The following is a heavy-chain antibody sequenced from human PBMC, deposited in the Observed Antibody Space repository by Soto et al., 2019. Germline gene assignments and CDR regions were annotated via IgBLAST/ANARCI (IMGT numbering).Heavy chain of an antibody. Sequence: GGSLRLSCAASGFTFSSYAMSWVRQAPGKGLEWASAISGSGGSTYYADSVKGRFTISRDNSKNTLYLQMNSLRAEDTAVYYCAKETPDYYDSSGVIFDYWGQGTLVTVSS. CDR1: GFTFSSYA. CDR3: AKETPDYYDSSGVIFDY. V-gene: IGHV3-23*01. CDR2: ISGSGGST. J-gene: IGHJ4*02. D-gene: IGHD3-22*01.